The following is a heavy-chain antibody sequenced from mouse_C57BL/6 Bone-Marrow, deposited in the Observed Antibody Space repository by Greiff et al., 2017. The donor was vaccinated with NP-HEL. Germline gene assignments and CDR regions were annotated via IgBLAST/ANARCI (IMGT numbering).Heavy chain of an antibody. V-gene: IGHV1-50*01. J-gene: IGHJ2*01. Sequence: QVHLQQPGAELVKPGASVKLSCKASGYTFTSYWMQWVKQRPGQGLEWIGEIDPSDSYTNYNQKFKGKATLTVDTSSSTAYMQLSSLTSEDSAVYYCARSGGLEYYFDYWGQGTTLTVSS. CDR3: ARSGGLEYYFDY. CDR2: IDPSDSYT. CDR1: GYTFTSYW. D-gene: IGHD1-1*02.